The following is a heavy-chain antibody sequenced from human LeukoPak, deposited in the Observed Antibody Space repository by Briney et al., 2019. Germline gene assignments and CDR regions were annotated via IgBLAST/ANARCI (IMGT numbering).Heavy chain of an antibody. CDR1: GYTFTGYY. Sequence: SCRASGYTFTGYYMHWVRQAPGKGLEWVSAISGSASSTYYADSVKGRFTISRDNSKNTLYLQMNSLRAEDTAVYYCARDGGSGGYDSPVDYWGQGTLVTVSS. J-gene: IGHJ4*02. V-gene: IGHV3-23*01. CDR2: ISGSASST. CDR3: ARDGGSGGYDSPVDY. D-gene: IGHD5-12*01.